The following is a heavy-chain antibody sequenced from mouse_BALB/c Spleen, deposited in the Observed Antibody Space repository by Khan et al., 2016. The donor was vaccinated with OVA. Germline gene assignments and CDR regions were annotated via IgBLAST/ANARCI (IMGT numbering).Heavy chain of an antibody. Sequence: EVQLQESGPGLVKPSQSLSLTCTVTGYSITSGYGWNWIRQFPGNKLEWMGYISYSGSTNYNPYLNSRISITRDTSTNTFFLPLKSVTTEDTATYYCARTARKKYWGQGTTLTVSS. CDR3: ARTARKKY. V-gene: IGHV3-2*02. CDR2: ISYSGST. CDR1: GYSITSGYG. D-gene: IGHD1-2*01. J-gene: IGHJ2*01.